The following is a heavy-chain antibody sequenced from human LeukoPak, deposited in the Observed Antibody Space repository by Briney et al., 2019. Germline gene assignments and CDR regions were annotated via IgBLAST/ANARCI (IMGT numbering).Heavy chain of an antibody. CDR1: GGSISSNY. J-gene: IGHJ3*01. V-gene: IGHV4-59*01. Sequence: PSETLSLTCTISGGSISSNYWGWVRQHPGKGLEYIGYIYQSGNNNYNPSLKSRVTFSEETSKNQFSLKLNSVTAADTAVYYCARELRYDNSDSGAFWGQGTVVTVSS. CDR2: IYQSGNN. D-gene: IGHD3-22*01. CDR3: ARELRYDNSDSGAF.